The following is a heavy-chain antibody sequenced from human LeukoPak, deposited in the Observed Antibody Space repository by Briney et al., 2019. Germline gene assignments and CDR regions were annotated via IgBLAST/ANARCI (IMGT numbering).Heavy chain of an antibody. D-gene: IGHD3-9*01. CDR1: GFTFSSYE. Sequence: PGGSLRLSCAASGFTFSSYEMNWVRQAPGKGLEWASYISSSGSTVYYADSVKGRFTISRDNAKNSLYLQMNSLRAEDTAVYYCARDSYYDILTGYSHFDYWGQGTLVTVSS. CDR2: ISSSGSTV. J-gene: IGHJ4*02. CDR3: ARDSYYDILTGYSHFDY. V-gene: IGHV3-48*03.